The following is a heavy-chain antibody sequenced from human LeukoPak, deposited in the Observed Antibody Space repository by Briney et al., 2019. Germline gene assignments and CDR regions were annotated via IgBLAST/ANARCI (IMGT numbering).Heavy chain of an antibody. CDR2: INHSGST. Sequence: SETLSLTCAVYGGSFSGYYWSWIRQPPGKGLEWIGEINHSGSTNYSPSLKSRVTISVDTSKNQFSLKLSSVTAADTAVYYCARGIVGAPRDGDAFDIWGQGTMVTVSS. CDR3: ARGIVGAPRDGDAFDI. J-gene: IGHJ3*02. D-gene: IGHD1-26*01. CDR1: GGSFSGYY. V-gene: IGHV4-34*01.